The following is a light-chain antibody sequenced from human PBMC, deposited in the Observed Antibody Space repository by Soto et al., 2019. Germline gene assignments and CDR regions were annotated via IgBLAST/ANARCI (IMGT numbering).Light chain of an antibody. J-gene: IGKJ5*01. CDR3: QQANSVPLS. V-gene: IGKV1-12*01. Sequence: DIQMTQSPLSVSASVGDRVIITCRAIQDIGYWLAWYQQIPGKAPKLLIYAALSLQSGVSSRFSGSGSGTNFTLTSNSLQPEDVAFYYCQQANSVPLSCGQGTRLEIK. CDR1: QDIGYW. CDR2: AAL.